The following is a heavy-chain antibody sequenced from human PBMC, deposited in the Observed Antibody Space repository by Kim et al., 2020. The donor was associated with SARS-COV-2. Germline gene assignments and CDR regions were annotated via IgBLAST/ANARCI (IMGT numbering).Heavy chain of an antibody. CDR1: GFTFSSYG. CDR3: AKEGMVRGVNPYYYYGMDV. Sequence: GGSLRLSCAASGFTFSSYGMHWVRQAPGKGLEWVAVISYDGSNKYYADSVKGRFTISRDNSKNTLYLQMNSLRAEDTAVYYCAKEGMVRGVNPYYYYGMDVWGQGTTVTVSS. D-gene: IGHD3-10*01. V-gene: IGHV3-30*18. CDR2: ISYDGSNK. J-gene: IGHJ6*02.